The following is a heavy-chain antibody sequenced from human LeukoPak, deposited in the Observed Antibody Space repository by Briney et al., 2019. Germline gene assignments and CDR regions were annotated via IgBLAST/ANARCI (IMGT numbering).Heavy chain of an antibody. CDR3: ARALLVGATFNY. CDR2: TYSGGST. D-gene: IGHD1-26*01. CDR1: GFTVSSNY. Sequence: GGSLRLSCAASGFTVSSNYMSWVRQAPGKGLEWVSVTYSGGSTYYADSVKGRFTISRDNAKNSLYLQMNSLRAEDTAVYYCARALLVGATFNYWGQGTLVTVSS. V-gene: IGHV3-53*01. J-gene: IGHJ4*02.